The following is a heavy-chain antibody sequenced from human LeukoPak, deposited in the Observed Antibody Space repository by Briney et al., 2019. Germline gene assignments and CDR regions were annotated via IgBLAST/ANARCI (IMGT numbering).Heavy chain of an antibody. D-gene: IGHD6-13*01. Sequence: PGASVKVSCKASGYTFTGYYMHWVRQAPGQGLEWMGWINPNSGGTNYAQKFQGRVTMTRDTSISTAYMELSRLRSDDTAVYYCARDPSYSSSWSTPFAFDIWGQGTMVTVSS. J-gene: IGHJ3*02. V-gene: IGHV1-2*02. CDR3: ARDPSYSSSWSTPFAFDI. CDR1: GYTFTGYY. CDR2: INPNSGGT.